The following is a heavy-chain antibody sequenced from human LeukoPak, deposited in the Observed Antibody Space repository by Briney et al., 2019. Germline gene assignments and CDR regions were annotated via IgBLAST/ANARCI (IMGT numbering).Heavy chain of an antibody. J-gene: IGHJ4*02. CDR3: AKDFYGTSGYYYWFYFEH. CDR2: IRYDGSNK. Sequence: PGGSLRLSCAASGFTFSSYGMHWVRQAPGMGLEWMAFIRYDGSNKWYADSVKGRFTISRDNSKNTLYLQMNSLRAEDTAVYYCAKDFYGTSGYYYWFYFEHWGQGALVTVSS. V-gene: IGHV3-30*02. D-gene: IGHD3-22*01. CDR1: GFTFSSYG.